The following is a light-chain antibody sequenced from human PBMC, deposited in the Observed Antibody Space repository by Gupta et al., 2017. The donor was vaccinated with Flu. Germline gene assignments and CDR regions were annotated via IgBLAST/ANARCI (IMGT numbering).Light chain of an antibody. J-gene: IGKJ1*01. CDR2: GAS. V-gene: IGKV1-39*01. CDR1: QRIANF. Sequence: DIQLTKSTSSLSACVGDRVTITCLASQRIANFLNWYQQKPGKAPNVVIYGASSLQSGVPIRFSGSGSGTDFTLTINGLQPEDFATYYCQQSYNTPRTFGQGTKVEI. CDR3: QQSYNTPRT.